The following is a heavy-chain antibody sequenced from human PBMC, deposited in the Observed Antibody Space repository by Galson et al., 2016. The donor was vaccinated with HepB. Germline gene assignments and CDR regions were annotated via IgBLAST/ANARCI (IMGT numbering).Heavy chain of an antibody. CDR2: ISGGGGNT. V-gene: IGHV3-23*01. D-gene: IGHD6-25*01. Sequence: SLRLSCAASGFTFRSYAMAWVRQAPGKGLEWVSEISGGGGNTFYTDSVKGRFTISRDISKNTLYLQMNSLRAEDTAVYYCVKDRKGGIAAYYLDYWGQGTLVTVSS. CDR1: GFTFRSYA. J-gene: IGHJ4*02. CDR3: VKDRKGGIAAYYLDY.